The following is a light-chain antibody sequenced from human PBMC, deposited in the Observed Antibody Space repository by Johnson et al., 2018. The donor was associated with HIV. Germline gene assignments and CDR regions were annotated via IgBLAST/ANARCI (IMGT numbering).Light chain of an antibody. J-gene: IGLJ1*01. CDR1: SSNIGNSY. CDR3: GSWDSSLSAFV. Sequence: QSVLTQPPSVSAAPGQKVTISCSGSSSNIGNSYVSWYQQLPGTAPKLLIYDNNKRPSEIPDRFSGSKSGTSATLGITGLQTGDETDYYCGSWDSSLSAFVFGPGPKATVL. V-gene: IGLV1-51*01. CDR2: DNN.